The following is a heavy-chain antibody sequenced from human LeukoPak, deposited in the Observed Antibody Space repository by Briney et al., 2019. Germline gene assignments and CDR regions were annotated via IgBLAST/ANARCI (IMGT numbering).Heavy chain of an antibody. CDR1: GGSISSSSYY. Sequence: ASETLSLTCTVSGGSISSSSYYWGWIRQPPGKGLEWIGSIYYNRNTYYNASLKSRITISGDTSKNQFSLILSSVTAADTAVYYCATPGLARAYWGQGTLVTVSS. CDR3: ATPGLARAY. CDR2: IYYNRNT. J-gene: IGHJ4*02. V-gene: IGHV4-39*01.